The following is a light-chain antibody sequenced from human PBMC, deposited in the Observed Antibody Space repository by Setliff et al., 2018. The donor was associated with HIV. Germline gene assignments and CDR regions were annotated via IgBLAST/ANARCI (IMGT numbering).Light chain of an antibody. CDR1: SSDVGGYNY. CDR3: SSYTTSSTYV. V-gene: IGLV2-8*01. J-gene: IGLJ1*01. CDR2: EVT. Sequence: QSALTQPPSASGSPGQSVTISCTGTSSDVGGYNYVSWFQQHPGKAPKLMIYEVTKRPSGVPGRFSGSKSGNTASLTVSGLQAEDEADYYCSSYTTSSTYVFGTGTKVTVL.